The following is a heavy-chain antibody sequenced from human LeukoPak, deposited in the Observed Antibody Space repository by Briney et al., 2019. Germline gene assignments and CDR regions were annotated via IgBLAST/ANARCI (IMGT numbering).Heavy chain of an antibody. J-gene: IGHJ4*02. CDR3: ARHSCSADNCYYFDY. Sequence: SETLSLTCTVSGGSISSYYWSWIRQPAGKGLEWIGRIYTSGSTNYNPSLKSRVTMSVDTSKNQFSLKLGSVTAADTAVYYCARHSCSADNCYYFDYWGQGTLVTVSS. CDR2: IYTSGST. CDR1: GGSISSYY. V-gene: IGHV4-4*07. D-gene: IGHD2-15*01.